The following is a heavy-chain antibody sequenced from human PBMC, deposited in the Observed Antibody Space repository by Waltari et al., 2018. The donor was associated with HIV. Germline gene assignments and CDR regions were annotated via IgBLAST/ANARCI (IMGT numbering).Heavy chain of an antibody. CDR2: IDESGSV. Sequence: QVRLHQWGAGLLKPSDTLSLTCAVYGESLSGYYWAWIRQPPGKGLQWIGDIDESGSVHHDPSLKSRVAMSVDTYKNQFSLKLRSVTAADTAVYYCAKKDLFGGTRGWFDPWGQGTSVVVSS. V-gene: IGHV4-34*01. CDR1: GESLSGYY. J-gene: IGHJ5*02. CDR3: AKKDLFGGTRGWFDP. D-gene: IGHD3-10*01.